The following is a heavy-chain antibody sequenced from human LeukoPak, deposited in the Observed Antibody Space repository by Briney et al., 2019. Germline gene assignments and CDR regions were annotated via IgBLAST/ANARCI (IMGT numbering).Heavy chain of an antibody. CDR2: IKQDGSEK. D-gene: IGHD2-15*01. V-gene: IGHV3-7*03. CDR3: AKEKRYCSGGSCYRPLDY. Sequence: GGSLRLSCAASGFTFSSYWMSWVRQAPGKGLEWVANIKQDGSEKYYVDSVKGRFTISRDNAKNSLYLQMNSLRAEDTALYYCAKEKRYCSGGSCYRPLDYWGQGTLVTVSS. J-gene: IGHJ4*02. CDR1: GFTFSSYW.